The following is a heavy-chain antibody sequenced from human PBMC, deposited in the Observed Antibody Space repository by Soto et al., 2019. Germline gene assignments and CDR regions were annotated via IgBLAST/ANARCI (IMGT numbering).Heavy chain of an antibody. CDR1: GYTFTGYY. J-gene: IGHJ6*02. CDR3: AVSLYGVVLHYYYRMDV. CDR2: INPNSGGT. Sequence: ASVKVSCKASGYTFTGYYMHWVRQAPGQGLEWMGWINPNSGGTNYAQKFQGRVTMTRDTSIGTAYMELSRLRSDDTAVYYCAVSLYGVVLHYYYRMDVWGPGTSVTVSS. V-gene: IGHV1-2*02. D-gene: IGHD3-3*01.